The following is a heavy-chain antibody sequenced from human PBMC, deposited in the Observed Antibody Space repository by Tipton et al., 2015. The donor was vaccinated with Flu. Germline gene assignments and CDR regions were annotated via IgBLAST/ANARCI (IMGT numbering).Heavy chain of an antibody. Sequence: SLRLSCAASGFIFSSYEMNWVRLAPGKGLEWLSYTSSTGTTVSYADSVKGRFTISRDNSKNTLYLQMNSLRAEDTAVYYCARDSGSSGPFDYWGQGTLVTVSS. CDR3: ARDSGSSGPFDY. D-gene: IGHD3-22*01. V-gene: IGHV3-48*03. J-gene: IGHJ4*02. CDR2: TSSTGTTV. CDR1: GFIFSSYE.